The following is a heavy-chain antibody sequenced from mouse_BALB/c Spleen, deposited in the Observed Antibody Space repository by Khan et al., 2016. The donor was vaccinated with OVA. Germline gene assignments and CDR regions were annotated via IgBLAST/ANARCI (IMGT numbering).Heavy chain of an antibody. D-gene: IGHD1-1*01. CDR3: ARRGLRWDFDY. CDR2: INPSIAYT. Sequence: QVQLQQSGAELAKPGASVKMSCKASGYTFVNYWILWVRQRPGQGLEWIGYINPSIAYTGNNQNFKDKATLTADKSSSTAYMQLNSLTSEDSAVYYCARRGLRWDFDYWGQGTTLTVSS. CDR1: GYTFVNYW. J-gene: IGHJ2*01. V-gene: IGHV1-7*01.